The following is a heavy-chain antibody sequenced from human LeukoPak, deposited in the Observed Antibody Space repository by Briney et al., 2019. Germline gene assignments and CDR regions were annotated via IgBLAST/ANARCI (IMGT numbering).Heavy chain of an antibody. D-gene: IGHD1-26*01. V-gene: IGHV3-23*01. CDR1: GFTFNTYA. CDR2: ISGGGGRT. CDR3: ATGGGGSYYTY. Sequence: GGSLRLSCAASGFTFNTYAMNWVRQAPGKGLEWVSTISGGGGRTYYADSVKGRFTISRDNSINTLYLHMNSLGAEDRAVYYCATGGGGSYYTYWGQGTLVTVSS. J-gene: IGHJ4*02.